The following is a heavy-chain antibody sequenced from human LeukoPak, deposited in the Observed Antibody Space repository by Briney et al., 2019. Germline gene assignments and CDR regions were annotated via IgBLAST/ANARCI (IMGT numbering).Heavy chain of an antibody. CDR2: ISSSTSYI. V-gene: IGHV3-21*01. Sequence: PGGSLRLSCVVSGITFSNAWMNWVRQAPGKGLEWVSSISSSTSYIYYADSVKGRFTISKDNAKNSLYLQMNSLRAEDTAVYYCARAGGSTVSHSDYWGQGTLVTVSS. CDR3: ARAGGSTVSHSDY. CDR1: GITFSNAW. J-gene: IGHJ4*02. D-gene: IGHD4-17*01.